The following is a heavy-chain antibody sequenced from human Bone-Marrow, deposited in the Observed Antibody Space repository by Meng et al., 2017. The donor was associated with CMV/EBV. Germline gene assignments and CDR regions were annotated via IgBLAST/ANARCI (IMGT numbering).Heavy chain of an antibody. J-gene: IGHJ3*02. CDR1: GLTFDDYA. V-gene: IGHV3-9*01. D-gene: IGHD4-17*01. CDR3: ASILTSGTTVTPFDI. Sequence: SLKISCAASGLTFDDYAMHWVRQAPGKGLEWVSGISWNSGSIGYADSVKGRFTISRDNAKNSLYLQMNSLRAEDTALYYCASILTSGTTVTPFDIWGQGTMVTVSS. CDR2: ISWNSGSI.